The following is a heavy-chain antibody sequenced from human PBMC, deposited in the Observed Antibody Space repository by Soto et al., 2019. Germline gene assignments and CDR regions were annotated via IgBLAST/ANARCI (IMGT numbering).Heavy chain of an antibody. D-gene: IGHD3-22*01. CDR1: GFTFSSYG. CDR2: ISYDGSNK. Sequence: PGGSLRLSCAASGFTFSSYGMHCVRQAPGKGLEWVAVISYDGSNKYYADSVKGRFTISRDNSKNTLYLQMNSLRAEDTAVYYCAKGQSGYYYDSSGYRENAFDIWGQGTMVTVSS. J-gene: IGHJ3*02. CDR3: AKGQSGYYYDSSGYRENAFDI. V-gene: IGHV3-30*18.